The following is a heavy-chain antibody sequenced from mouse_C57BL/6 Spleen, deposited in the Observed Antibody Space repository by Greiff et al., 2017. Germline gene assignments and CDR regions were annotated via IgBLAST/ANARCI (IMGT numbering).Heavy chain of an antibody. CDR1: GYTFTEYT. J-gene: IGHJ4*01. CDR2: FYPGSGSI. Sequence: QVQLQQSGAELVKPGASVKLSCKASGYTFTEYTIHWVKQRSGQGLEWIGWFYPGSGSIKYNEKFKDKATFTADKSSSTVYMELSRLTSEDSAVYFCARHEAEGLYDVYAMDYWGQGTSVTVSS. D-gene: IGHD2-3*01. CDR3: ARHEAEGLYDVYAMDY. V-gene: IGHV1-62-2*01.